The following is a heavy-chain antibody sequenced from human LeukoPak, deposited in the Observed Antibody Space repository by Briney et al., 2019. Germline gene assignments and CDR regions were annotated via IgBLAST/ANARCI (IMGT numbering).Heavy chain of an antibody. CDR1: GGSISSGSFY. J-gene: IGHJ4*02. V-gene: IGHV4-61*01. CDR2: IYYSGST. Sequence: PSETLSLTCSVSGGSISSGSFYWSWIRQPPGKGLEWIGYIYYSGSTNYNPSLKSRVTISVDTSKNQFSLKLSSVTAADTAVYYCARNRDSSYFDYWGQGTLVTVSS. CDR3: ARNRDSSYFDY. D-gene: IGHD3-22*01.